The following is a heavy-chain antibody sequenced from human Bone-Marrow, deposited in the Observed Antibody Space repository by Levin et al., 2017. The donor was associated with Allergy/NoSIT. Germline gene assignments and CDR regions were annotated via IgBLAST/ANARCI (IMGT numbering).Heavy chain of an antibody. D-gene: IGHD6-19*01. CDR1: GFTVSTYY. CDR2: MYSGGST. V-gene: IGHV3-53*01. J-gene: IGHJ4*02. Sequence: PGGSLRLSCTASGFTVSTYYMSWVRQAPGKGLEWVSEMYSGGSTYYADSVRGRFTISRDNSKNTLYLQMNSLRAEDTAVYFCARGHHTKRSGWTKDFDYWGQGTLVTVSS. CDR3: ARGHHTKRSGWTKDFDY.